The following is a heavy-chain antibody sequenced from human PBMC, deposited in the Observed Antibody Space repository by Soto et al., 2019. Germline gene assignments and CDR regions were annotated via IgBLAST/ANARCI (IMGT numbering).Heavy chain of an antibody. J-gene: IGHJ6*02. Sequence: GGSLRLSCAASGFTFSSYSTNWVRQAPGKGLEWVSSISSSSSYIYYADSVKGRFTISRDNAKNSLYLQMNSLRAEDTAVYYCARLAWVAAAGSSHPRRIDAWCQGT. D-gene: IGHD6-13*01. CDR2: ISSSSSYI. CDR1: GFTFSSYS. CDR3: ARLAWVAAAGSSHPRRIDA. V-gene: IGHV3-21*01.